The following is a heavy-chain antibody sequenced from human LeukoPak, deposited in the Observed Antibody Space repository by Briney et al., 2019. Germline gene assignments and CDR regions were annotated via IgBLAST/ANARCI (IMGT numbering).Heavy chain of an antibody. D-gene: IGHD6-13*01. CDR1: GYTFNSYG. CDR3: ARDLAAAGTSGY. Sequence: ASVKVSCKASGYTFNSYGISWMRQAPGQGLEWMGWISAYNGNTNYAQKLQGRVTMTTDTSTSTAYMELRSLRSDDTAVYYCARDLAAAGTSGYWGQGTLVTVSS. V-gene: IGHV1-18*04. CDR2: ISAYNGNT. J-gene: IGHJ4*02.